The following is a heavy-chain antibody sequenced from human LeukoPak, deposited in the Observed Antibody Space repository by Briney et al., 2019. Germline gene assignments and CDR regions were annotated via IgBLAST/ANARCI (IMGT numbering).Heavy chain of an antibody. J-gene: IGHJ4*02. D-gene: IGHD6-6*01. CDR2: ISGSGDAT. V-gene: IGHV3-23*01. CDR1: KFNFA. CDR3: AKGHFASSSFFDY. Sequence: GGSLRLSCAASKFNFAMSWVRQTADKRLERVSAISGSGDATFYTDSVKGRFTISRDNSKNTLYLQMNNLRVEDTAVYYCAKGHFASSSFFDYWGQGTLVTVSS.